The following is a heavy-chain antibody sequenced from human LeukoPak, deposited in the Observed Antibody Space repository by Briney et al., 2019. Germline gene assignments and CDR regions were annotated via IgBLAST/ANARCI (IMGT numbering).Heavy chain of an antibody. V-gene: IGHV7-4-1*02. CDR3: ARAYYDILTGYYRSYYFDY. Sequence: GASVKVSCKASGYTFTSYAMNWVRQAPGQGLEWMGWINTNTGNPTYAQGFTGRFVFSSDTSVSTAYLQISSLKAEDTAVYYCARAYYDILTGYYRSYYFDYWGQGTLVTVSS. D-gene: IGHD3-9*01. CDR1: GYTFTSYA. J-gene: IGHJ4*02. CDR2: INTNTGNP.